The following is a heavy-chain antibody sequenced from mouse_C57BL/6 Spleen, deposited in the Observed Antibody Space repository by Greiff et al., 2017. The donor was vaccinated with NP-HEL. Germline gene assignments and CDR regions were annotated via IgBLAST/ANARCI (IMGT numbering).Heavy chain of an antibody. V-gene: IGHV14-2*01. CDR2: IDPEDGDT. Sequence: EVQLQESGAELVKPGASVKLSCTASGFNIKDYYMHWVKQRTEQGLEWIGRIDPEDGDTKYAPKFQGKATITADTSSNTAYLQLSSLTSEDTAVYDGALRPGEKDYFDYWGQGTTLTVSS. J-gene: IGHJ2*01. CDR3: ALRPGEKDYFDY. CDR1: GFNIKDYY.